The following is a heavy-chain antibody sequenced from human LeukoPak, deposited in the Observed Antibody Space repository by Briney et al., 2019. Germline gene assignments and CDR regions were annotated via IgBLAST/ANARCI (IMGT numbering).Heavy chain of an antibody. D-gene: IGHD1-26*01. CDR3: ARVRKEWELYYFDY. Sequence: PSETLSLTCTVSGGSISSGDYYWSWIRQPPGKGLEWIGYIYYSGSTYYNPSLKSRVTISVDTSKNQFSLKLSSVTAADTAVYYCARVRKEWELYYFDYWGQGTLVTVSS. V-gene: IGHV4-30-4*01. CDR1: GGSISSGDYY. J-gene: IGHJ4*02. CDR2: IYYSGST.